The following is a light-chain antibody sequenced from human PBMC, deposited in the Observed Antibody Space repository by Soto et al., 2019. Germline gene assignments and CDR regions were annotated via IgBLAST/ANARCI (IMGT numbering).Light chain of an antibody. J-gene: IGLJ1*01. CDR2: EVS. CDR3: CAYTSTSALYV. Sequence: QSALTQPASVSGSPGQSITISCTGTSHDIGGYKYVSWYQQHPGKAPKLMIYEVSNRPSGVSNRFSGSKSGNTASLTISGLQTVDEADYYCCAYTSTSALYVFGTGTKLTVL. V-gene: IGLV2-14*01. CDR1: SHDIGGYKY.